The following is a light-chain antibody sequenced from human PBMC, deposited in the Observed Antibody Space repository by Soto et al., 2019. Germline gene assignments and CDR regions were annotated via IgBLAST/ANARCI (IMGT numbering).Light chain of an antibody. CDR2: EVY. CDR1: GNDVGGYNY. CDR3: ASYAGSNNWGV. V-gene: IGLV2-8*01. Sequence: QPALTQPPSASGSPGQSVTISCTGTGNDVGGYNYVSWYQQYPGKAPKLIIYEVYKRPSGVPDRFSGSKSGNTASLTVSGLQAEDEADYYCASYAGSNNWGVFGGGTKLTVL. J-gene: IGLJ3*02.